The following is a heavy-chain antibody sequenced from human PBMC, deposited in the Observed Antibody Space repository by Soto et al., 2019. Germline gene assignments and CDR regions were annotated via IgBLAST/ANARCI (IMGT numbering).Heavy chain of an antibody. V-gene: IGHV1-18*01. J-gene: IGHJ3*02. D-gene: IGHD2-2*01. CDR1: GYSFPSYG. CDR2: ISAYNGNT. CDR3: ARDLPEVVPAAFDAFDI. Sequence: ASVRVSYKACGYSFPSYGIRRVRQAPGQGLEWMGWISAYNGNTNYAQKLQGRVTMTTDTSTSTVYMELRSLRSDDTAVYYCARDLPEVVPAAFDAFDIWGQGTMVTVSS.